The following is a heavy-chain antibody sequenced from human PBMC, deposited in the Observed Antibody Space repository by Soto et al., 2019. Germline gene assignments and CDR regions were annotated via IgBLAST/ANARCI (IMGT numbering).Heavy chain of an antibody. Sequence: QVQLVQSGAEVKKPGSSVKVSCKASGGTFSSYAISWVRQAPGQGLEWMGGIIPIFGTANYAQKFQGRVTITADKSTSTAYMELSSLRSEDRAVYYCARYRLAAAVIAYYYYGMDVWGQGTTVTVSS. D-gene: IGHD6-13*01. CDR1: GGTFSSYA. CDR2: IIPIFGTA. V-gene: IGHV1-69*06. J-gene: IGHJ6*02. CDR3: ARYRLAAAVIAYYYYGMDV.